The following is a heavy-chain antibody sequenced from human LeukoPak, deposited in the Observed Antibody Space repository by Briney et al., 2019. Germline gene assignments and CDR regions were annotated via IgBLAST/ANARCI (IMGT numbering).Heavy chain of an antibody. D-gene: IGHD2/OR15-2a*01. V-gene: IGHV3-21*04. CDR2: ISSSSSYI. Sequence: GGSLRLSCAASGFTFSSYSMNWVRQAPGKGLEWVSSISSSSSYIYYADSVKGRFTISRDNSKNTLYLQTNSLRAEDTAVYYCAKASSSNSPMVDYWGQGTLVTVSS. CDR1: GFTFSSYS. CDR3: AKASSSNSPMVDY. J-gene: IGHJ4*02.